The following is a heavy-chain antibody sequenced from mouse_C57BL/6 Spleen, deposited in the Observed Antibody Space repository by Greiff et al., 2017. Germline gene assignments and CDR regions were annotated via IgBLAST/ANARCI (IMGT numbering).Heavy chain of an antibody. CDR1: GFTFSDAW. V-gene: IGHV6-6*01. D-gene: IGHD1-1*01. CDR3: TRDYGSSYHWYFDV. J-gene: IGHJ1*03. Sequence: EVKLQESGGGLVQPGGSMKLSCAASGFTFSDAWMDWVRQSPEKGLEWVAEIRNKANNHATYYAESVKGRFTISRDDSKSSVYLQMNSLRAEDTGIYYCTRDYGSSYHWYFDVGGTGTTVTVAS. CDR2: IRNKANNHAT.